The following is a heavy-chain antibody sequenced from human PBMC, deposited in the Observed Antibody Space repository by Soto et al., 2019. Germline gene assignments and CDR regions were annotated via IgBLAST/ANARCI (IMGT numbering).Heavy chain of an antibody. J-gene: IGHJ4*02. CDR3: AKDRFGIGGPVDY. Sequence: EVQLLESGGNLVQPGGSLRLSCAASGLIFSDYAMSWVRQAPGKGLECVACISGSGGDTFYADSVKGRFTISRDNSKNTLSLHMNRLRVDDKAVYFCAKDRFGIGGPVDYWGQGTLVTVSS. D-gene: IGHD1-26*01. CDR1: GLIFSDYA. CDR2: ISGSGGDT. V-gene: IGHV3-23*01.